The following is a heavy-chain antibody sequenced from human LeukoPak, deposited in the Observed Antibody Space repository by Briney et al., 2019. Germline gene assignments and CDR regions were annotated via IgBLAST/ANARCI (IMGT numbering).Heavy chain of an antibody. V-gene: IGHV4-39*01. J-gene: IGHJ4*02. CDR2: LYYSGWST. D-gene: IGHD2-2*01. Sequence: SETLSLTCTVSGGSISSSYYYWGWVRQPPGKGLEWIGSLYYSGWSTYYNPSPKSRVTISVDTSKNQFSLKLNSVTAADTAVYYCARLGCSSASCYPGNWGQGTLVTVSS. CDR3: ARLGCSSASCYPGN. CDR1: GGSISSSYYY.